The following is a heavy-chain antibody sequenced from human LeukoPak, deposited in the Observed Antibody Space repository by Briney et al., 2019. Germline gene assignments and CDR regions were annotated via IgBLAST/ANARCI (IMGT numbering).Heavy chain of an antibody. CDR2: IYYSGST. Sequence: RASETLSLTCTVSGGSVSSGSYYWSWIRQPPGKGLEWIGYIYYSGSTNYNPSLKSRVTISVDTSKDQFSLKLSSVTAADTAVYYCARGYSSSWWRVDPFDPWGQGTLVTVSS. D-gene: IGHD6-13*01. J-gene: IGHJ5*02. CDR3: ARGYSSSWWRVDPFDP. V-gene: IGHV4-61*01. CDR1: GGSVSSGSYY.